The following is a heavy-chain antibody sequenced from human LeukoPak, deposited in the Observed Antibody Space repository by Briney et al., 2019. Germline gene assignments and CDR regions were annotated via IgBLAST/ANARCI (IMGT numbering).Heavy chain of an antibody. CDR1: GFTFSNYG. Sequence: PGGSLRLSCEASGFTFSNYGMSWVRQAPGKGLEWVSAITASSSSTHDADSVQGRFTISRDNFKNTLYLQMNSLRAEDTALYYCARDLEEGAMAFDIWGQGTMVTVSS. CDR3: ARDLEEGAMAFDI. D-gene: IGHD2-2*01. V-gene: IGHV3-23*01. J-gene: IGHJ3*02. CDR2: ITASSSST.